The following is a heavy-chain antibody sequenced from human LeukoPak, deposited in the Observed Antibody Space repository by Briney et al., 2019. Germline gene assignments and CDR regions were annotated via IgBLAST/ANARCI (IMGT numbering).Heavy chain of an antibody. CDR1: GHTFRLYT. D-gene: IGHD2-15*01. V-gene: IGHV3-21*01. Sequence: KPGGSLRLSCVPSGHTFRLYTIGWLRQAPGKGLEWVASISSSSTYIYYADSVKGRFTISRDNAKNSLSLQMNSLRAEDTAVYYFARDMSPRCGGGSCYLDYWGQGTLVTVSS. CDR2: ISSSSTYI. CDR3: ARDMSPRCGGGSCYLDY. J-gene: IGHJ4*02.